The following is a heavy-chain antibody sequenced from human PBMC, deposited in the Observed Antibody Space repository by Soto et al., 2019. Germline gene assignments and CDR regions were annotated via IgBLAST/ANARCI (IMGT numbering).Heavy chain of an antibody. CDR2: IWYDGSNK. J-gene: IGHJ4*02. Sequence: GGSLRLSCAASGFTFSSYGMHWVRQAPGKGLEWVAVIWYDGSNKYYADSVKGRFTISRDNSKNTLYLQMNSLRVEDTAVYYCASYVRGPAFYLDSWGQGTLVTVSS. D-gene: IGHD3-10*02. CDR1: GFTFSSYG. CDR3: ASYVRGPAFYLDS. V-gene: IGHV3-33*01.